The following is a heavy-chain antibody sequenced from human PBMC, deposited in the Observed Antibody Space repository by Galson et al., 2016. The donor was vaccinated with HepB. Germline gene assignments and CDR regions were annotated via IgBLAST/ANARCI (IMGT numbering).Heavy chain of an antibody. CDR2: ISLDAINA. D-gene: IGHD6-19*01. CDR3: ARDQWSSMWQDNSNGMDV. J-gene: IGHJ6*02. CDR1: GFSFSIYP. Sequence: SLRLSCAASGFSFSIYPMHWVRQAPGKGLEWVATISLDAINAYYVDSVTGRFTLSRDNSKKTLSLHMNILRPEDTAVYYCARDQWSSMWQDNSNGMDVWGQVTTVIVSS. V-gene: IGHV3-30*04.